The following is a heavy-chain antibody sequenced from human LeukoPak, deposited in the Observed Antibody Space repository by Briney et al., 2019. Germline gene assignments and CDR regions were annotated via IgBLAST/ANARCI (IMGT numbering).Heavy chain of an antibody. J-gene: IGHJ4*02. CDR1: GFTFSSYG. D-gene: IGHD3-9*01. CDR3: AKDPNYDILTGYRDPSDYFDY. CDR2: ISYDGSNK. Sequence: GRSLILSCAASGFTFSSYGMHWVRQAPGKGLEWVAVISYDGSNKYYADSVKGRFTISRDNSKNTLYLQMNSLRAEDTAVYYCAKDPNYDILTGYRDPSDYFDYWGQGTLVTVSS. V-gene: IGHV3-30*18.